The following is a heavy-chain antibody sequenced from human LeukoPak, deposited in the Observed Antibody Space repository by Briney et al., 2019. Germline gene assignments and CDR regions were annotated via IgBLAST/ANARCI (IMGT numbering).Heavy chain of an antibody. Sequence: GGSLRLSCAASGFTFSSYSMNWVRQAPGKGLEWVSSISSSSGYIYYADSVKGRFTISRDNAKNSLYLQMNSLRAEDTAVYYCARRRYCSSTSCSLFDYWGQGTLVTVSS. V-gene: IGHV3-21*01. D-gene: IGHD2-2*01. CDR2: ISSSSGYI. CDR3: ARRRYCSSTSCSLFDY. CDR1: GFTFSSYS. J-gene: IGHJ4*02.